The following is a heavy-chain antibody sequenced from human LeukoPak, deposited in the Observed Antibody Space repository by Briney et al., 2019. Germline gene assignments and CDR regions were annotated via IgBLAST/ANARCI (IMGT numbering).Heavy chain of an antibody. J-gene: IGHJ6*03. V-gene: IGHV1-2*02. CDR1: GYTFTGYY. D-gene: IGHD4-17*01. CDR2: INPNSGGT. CDR3: ARGPGDYEHYYYYMDV. Sequence: GASVKDSCKASGYTFTGYYMHWVRQAPGQGLEWMGWINPNSGGTNYAQKFQGRVTMTRDTSISTAYMELSRLRSDDTAVYYCARGPGDYEHYYYYMDVWGKGTAVTVSS.